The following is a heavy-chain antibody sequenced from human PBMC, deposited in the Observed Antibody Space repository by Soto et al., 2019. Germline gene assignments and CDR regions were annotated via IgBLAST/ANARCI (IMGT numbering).Heavy chain of an antibody. CDR1: GRSFSGYY. CDR3: ARAPKDYYYGMDV. J-gene: IGHJ6*02. Sequence: SETLSLTCAVYGRSFSGYYWGWIRQPPGKGLEWIGEINHSGSTNYNPSLKSRVTITVDTSKNQFSLKLSSVTAADTAVYYCARAPKDYYYGMDVWGQGTTVTVS. V-gene: IGHV4-34*01. CDR2: INHSGST.